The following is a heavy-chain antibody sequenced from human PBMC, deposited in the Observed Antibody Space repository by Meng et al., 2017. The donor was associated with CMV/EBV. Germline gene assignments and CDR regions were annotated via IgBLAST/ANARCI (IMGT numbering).Heavy chain of an antibody. D-gene: IGHD2-2*01. CDR3: ARSDCSRSSCYLATFDH. V-gene: IGHV1-46*01. CDR2: IDPTGGRT. J-gene: IGHJ4*02. Sequence: YPFGNYHMQWVRQAPGQGPEWMGIIDPTGGRTNYARDFEGRVTMTRDTSTNTVYLELTSLRDDDTAVYYCARSDCSRSSCYLATFDHWGQGTLVTVSS. CDR1: YPFGNYH.